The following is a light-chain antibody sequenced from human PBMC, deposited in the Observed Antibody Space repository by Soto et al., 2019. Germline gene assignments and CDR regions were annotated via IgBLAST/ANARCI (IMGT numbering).Light chain of an antibody. Sequence: EIVLTQSPGSLSLSPGERATLSCRASQSLGRNSLAWYQQKPGQAPRLLIYGASSRATGIPDRFSGSGSGTDFTLTISRLEPEDFAVYYCQQYGSSPLTFGGGAKGDIK. CDR3: QQYGSSPLT. V-gene: IGKV3-20*01. CDR1: QSLGRNS. J-gene: IGKJ4*01. CDR2: GAS.